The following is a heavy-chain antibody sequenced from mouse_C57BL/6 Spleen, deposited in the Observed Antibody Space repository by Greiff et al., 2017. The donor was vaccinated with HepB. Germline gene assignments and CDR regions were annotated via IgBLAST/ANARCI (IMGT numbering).Heavy chain of an antibody. D-gene: IGHD2-1*01. CDR1: GFSLTSYG. V-gene: IGHV2-2*01. J-gene: IGHJ4*01. CDR3: ARKGGYYCKGDAMDY. Sequence: QVQLKQSGPGLVQPSQSLSITCTVSGFSLTSYGVHWVRQSPGKGLEWLGVIWSGGSTDYNAAFISRLSISKDNSKSQVFFKMNSLQEDDQAIYYCARKGGYYCKGDAMDYWGQGTSVTVSS. CDR2: IWSGGST.